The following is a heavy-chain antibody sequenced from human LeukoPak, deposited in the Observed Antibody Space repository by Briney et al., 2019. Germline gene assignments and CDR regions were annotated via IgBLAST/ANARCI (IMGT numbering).Heavy chain of an antibody. CDR3: ARVETNGGGIFEYDFWSGLFDY. CDR2: ISAYNGNT. Sequence: ASVKVSCKASGYTFTSYGISWVRQAPGQGLEWMGWISAYNGNTNYAQKLQGRVTMTTDTSTSTAYMELSSLRSDDTAVYYCARVETNGGGIFEYDFWSGLFDYWGQGTLVTVSS. V-gene: IGHV1-18*01. D-gene: IGHD3-3*01. J-gene: IGHJ4*02. CDR1: GYTFTSYG.